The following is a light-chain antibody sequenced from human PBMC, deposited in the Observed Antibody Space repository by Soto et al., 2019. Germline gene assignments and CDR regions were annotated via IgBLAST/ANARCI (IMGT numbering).Light chain of an antibody. CDR3: QTYDNTLSGAV. CDR2: RTN. Sequence: QSGLTQPPSVSGAPGERVTISCTGRSSNIGMGYDVHWYQRLPGTAPKLLIYRTNARPSGVPDRFSGSKSDTSASLAITGLQAEDEADYFCQTYDNTLSGAVFGGGTKLTVL. CDR1: SSNIGMGYD. J-gene: IGLJ3*02. V-gene: IGLV1-40*01.